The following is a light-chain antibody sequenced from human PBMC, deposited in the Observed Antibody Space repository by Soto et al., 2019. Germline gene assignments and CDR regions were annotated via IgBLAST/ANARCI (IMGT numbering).Light chain of an antibody. CDR3: ASYKSSSTSVI. J-gene: IGLJ2*01. Sequence: QSALTQPASVSGSPGQSITISCTGTSSDVGGYKYVSWYQQHPDKAPKLIIFEVSNRPSGISSRFSGSKSGNTASLTICGLQAEDEADYYCASYKSSSTSVIFGRGTKVTVL. CDR1: SSDVGGYKY. V-gene: IGLV2-14*01. CDR2: EVS.